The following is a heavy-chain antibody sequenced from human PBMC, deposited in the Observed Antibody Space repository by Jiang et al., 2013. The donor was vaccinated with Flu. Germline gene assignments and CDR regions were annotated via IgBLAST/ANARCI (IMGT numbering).Heavy chain of an antibody. J-gene: IGHJ4*02. CDR1: GGSISGYY. CDR3: ARGEWELLNFDY. V-gene: IGHV4-59*08. Sequence: GLVKPSETLSLTCTVSGGSISGYYWSWIRQPPGKGLEWIGYIYYSGSTNYNPSLKSRVTISVDTSKNQFPLKLSSVTAADTAVYYCARGEWELLNFDYWGQGTLVTVSS. CDR2: IYYSGST. D-gene: IGHD1-26*01.